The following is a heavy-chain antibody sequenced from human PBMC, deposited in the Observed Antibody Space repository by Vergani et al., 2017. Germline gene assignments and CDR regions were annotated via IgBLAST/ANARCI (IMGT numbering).Heavy chain of an antibody. Sequence: QVQLVESGGGVVQPGGSLRLSCAASGFTFSSYDMHWVRQAPGKGLEWVAFIRYDGSNKYYGDSVKGRFIISRDNSKNTVYLQMNSLRTEDTALYYCAKNSGSGAPDYWGQGTLVTVSS. CDR3: AKNSGSGAPDY. CDR1: GFTFSSYD. CDR2: IRYDGSNK. D-gene: IGHD3-10*01. J-gene: IGHJ4*02. V-gene: IGHV3-30*02.